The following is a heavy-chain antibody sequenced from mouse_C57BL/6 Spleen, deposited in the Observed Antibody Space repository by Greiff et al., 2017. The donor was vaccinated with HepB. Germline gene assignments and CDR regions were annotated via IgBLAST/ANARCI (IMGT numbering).Heavy chain of an antibody. CDR1: GFTFSSYA. V-gene: IGHV5-4*01. Sequence: DVKLVESGGGLVKPGGSLKLSCAASGFTFSSYAMSWVRQTPEKRLEWVATISDGGSYTYYPDNVKGRFTISRDNAKNNLYLQMSHLKSEDTAMYYCARDRYGGGFAYWGQGTLVTVSA. J-gene: IGHJ3*01. CDR2: ISDGGSYT. CDR3: ARDRYGGGFAY. D-gene: IGHD1-1*02.